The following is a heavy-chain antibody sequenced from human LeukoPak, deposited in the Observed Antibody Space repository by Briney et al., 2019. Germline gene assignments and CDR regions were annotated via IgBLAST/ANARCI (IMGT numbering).Heavy chain of an antibody. Sequence: GSLRLSCAASGFTFSSYWMSWVRQAPGKGLEWVANIKQDGSEKYYVDSVKGRFTISRDNAKNSLYLQMNSLRAEDTAVYYCARSSVAGYYYYYMDVWGKGTTVTVSS. J-gene: IGHJ6*03. CDR2: IKQDGSEK. CDR1: GFTFSSYW. V-gene: IGHV3-7*01. D-gene: IGHD2-15*01. CDR3: ARSSVAGYYYYYMDV.